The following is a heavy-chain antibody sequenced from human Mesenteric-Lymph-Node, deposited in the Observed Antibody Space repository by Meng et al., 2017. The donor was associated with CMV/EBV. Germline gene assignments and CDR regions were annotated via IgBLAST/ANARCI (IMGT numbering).Heavy chain of an antibody. CDR3: AKGDEVATIVVPFDF. CDR1: GFIFSSYA. D-gene: IGHD5-12*01. Sequence: GGSLRLSCAASGFIFSSYAMSWVRQAPGKGLEWVSTITDSGYNTYYADSVKGRFTISRDNSKNTLSLQINSPRAEDTAVYYCAKGDEVATIVVPFDFWGQGTMVTVSS. CDR2: ITDSGYNT. V-gene: IGHV3-23*01. J-gene: IGHJ3*01.